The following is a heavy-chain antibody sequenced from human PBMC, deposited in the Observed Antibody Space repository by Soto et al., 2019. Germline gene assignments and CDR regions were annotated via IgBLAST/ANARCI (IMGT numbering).Heavy chain of an antibody. CDR2: ISGSGGST. J-gene: IGHJ4*02. D-gene: IGHD1-26*01. CDR3: ARRGSGSYYDY. CDR1: EFTFSSYA. V-gene: IGHV3-23*01. Sequence: GGSLRLSCAASEFTFSSYAMGWVRQAPGKGLEWVSAISGSGGSTYYADSVKGRFTISRDNSKNTLYLQMNSLRAEDTAVYYCARRGSGSYYDYWGQGTLVTVSS.